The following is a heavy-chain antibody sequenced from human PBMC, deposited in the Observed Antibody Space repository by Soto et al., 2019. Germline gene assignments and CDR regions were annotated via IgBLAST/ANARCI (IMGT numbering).Heavy chain of an antibody. Sequence: SETLSLTCTVSCGSISSGGYYWSWIRQHPGKGLEWIGYIYYSGSTYYSPSLKSRVTISVDTSKNQFSLKLSSVTAADTAVYYCARFSYCSSTSCYASGNWFDPWGQGTLVTVSS. V-gene: IGHV4-31*03. CDR2: IYYSGST. CDR1: CGSISSGGYY. D-gene: IGHD2-2*01. J-gene: IGHJ5*02. CDR3: ARFSYCSSTSCYASGNWFDP.